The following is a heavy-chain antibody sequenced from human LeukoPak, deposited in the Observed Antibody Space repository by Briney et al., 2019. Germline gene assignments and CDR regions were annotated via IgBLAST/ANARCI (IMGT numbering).Heavy chain of an antibody. V-gene: IGHV3-7*01. Sequence: PGGSLRLSCAASGFTFSDYWMSWVRQAPGKGLEWVANIQPHGREKYFVDSVKDRFAISRDNAKNSLYLQMNSLRAEDTAVYYCAKVLSSTSRLTPFDFWGQGTLVTVSP. CDR2: IQPHGREK. CDR1: GFTFSDYW. CDR3: AKVLSSTSRLTPFDF. J-gene: IGHJ4*02. D-gene: IGHD6-13*01.